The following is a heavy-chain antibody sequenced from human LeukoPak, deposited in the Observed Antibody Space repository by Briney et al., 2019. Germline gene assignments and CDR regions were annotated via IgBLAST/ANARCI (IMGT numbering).Heavy chain of an antibody. Sequence: ASVKASCKASGYAFTSYYMHWVRQAPGQGLEWMGIINPSGGSTTYSQKFQGRVTMTRDTSTSTVYMDLSSLRSEDTAVYYCARGGYYDSSGPTWDWFDPWGQGTLVTVSS. CDR1: GYAFTSYY. J-gene: IGHJ5*02. V-gene: IGHV1-46*01. D-gene: IGHD3-22*01. CDR2: INPSGGST. CDR3: ARGGYYDSSGPTWDWFDP.